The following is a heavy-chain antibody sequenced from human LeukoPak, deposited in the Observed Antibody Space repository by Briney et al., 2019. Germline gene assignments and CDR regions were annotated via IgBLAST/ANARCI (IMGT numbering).Heavy chain of an antibody. CDR1: GFTFSSYS. V-gene: IGHV3-48*04. Sequence: GGSLRLSCAASGFTFSSYSMNWVRQAPGKGLEWVSYISSSSSTIYYADSVKGRFTISRDNVKNTLYLQMNSLRAEDTAVYYCARDRGYSYGKLSVYYFDYWGQGTLVTVSS. CDR3: ARDRGYSYGKLSVYYFDY. D-gene: IGHD5-18*01. CDR2: ISSSSSTI. J-gene: IGHJ4*02.